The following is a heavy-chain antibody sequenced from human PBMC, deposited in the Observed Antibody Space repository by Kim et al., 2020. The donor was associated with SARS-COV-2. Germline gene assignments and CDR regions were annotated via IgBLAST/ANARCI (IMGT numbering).Heavy chain of an antibody. CDR3: AREPSGYSYGRVDY. Sequence: NPSLKCRVSIAVDKSKDQFSLKLSSVTAADTAVYYCAREPSGYSYGRVDYWGQGTLVTVSS. V-gene: IGHV4-4*02. J-gene: IGHJ4*02. D-gene: IGHD5-18*01.